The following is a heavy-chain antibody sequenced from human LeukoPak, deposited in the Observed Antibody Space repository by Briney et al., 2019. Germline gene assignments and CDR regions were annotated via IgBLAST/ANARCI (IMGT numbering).Heavy chain of an antibody. CDR2: FDPEDGET. CDR3: ATAMTAMVTYYFDY. J-gene: IGHJ4*02. V-gene: IGHV1-24*01. CDR1: GYTFTSYD. Sequence: ASVKVSCKASGYTFTSYDINWVRQATGQGLEWMGGFDPEDGETIYAQKFQGRVTMTEDTSTDTAYMELSSLRSEDTAVCYCATAMTAMVTYYFDYWGQGTLVTVSS. D-gene: IGHD5-18*01.